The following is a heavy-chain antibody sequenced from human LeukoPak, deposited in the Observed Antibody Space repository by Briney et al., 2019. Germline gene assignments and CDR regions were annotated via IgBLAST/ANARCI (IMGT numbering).Heavy chain of an antibody. CDR2: IYSGGST. D-gene: IGHD2-21*02. CDR3: ASSHCGGDCYSGNFDY. Sequence: GRSLRLSCAASGFTFTTYAIHWVRQAPGKGLEWVSVIYSGGSTYYADSVKGRFTISRDNSKNTLYLQMNSLRAEDTAVYYCASSHCGGDCYSGNFDYWGQGTLVTVSS. V-gene: IGHV3-53*01. CDR1: GFTFTTYA. J-gene: IGHJ4*02.